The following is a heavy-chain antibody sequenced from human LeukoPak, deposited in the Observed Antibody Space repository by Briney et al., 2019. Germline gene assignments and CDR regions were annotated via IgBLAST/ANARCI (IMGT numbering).Heavy chain of an antibody. J-gene: IGHJ5*02. CDR1: GYTFTDYY. CDR3: TREARVGNWFDP. D-gene: IGHD2-2*01. CDR2: INPDNGGT. Sequence: ASVTVSCKASGYTFTDYYIHWVRQAPGQGLEWMGWINPDNGGTNYAQKFQGRVTMTRDTSIRTVYMDLSRLRSDDTAVFYCTREARVGNWFDPWGQGTQVTVSS. V-gene: IGHV1-2*02.